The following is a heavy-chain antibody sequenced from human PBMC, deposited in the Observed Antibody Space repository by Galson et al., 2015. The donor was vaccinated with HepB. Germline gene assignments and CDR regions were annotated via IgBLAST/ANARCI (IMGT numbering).Heavy chain of an antibody. CDR2: ISVYNGNT. J-gene: IGHJ4*02. CDR1: RFTFTNYG. D-gene: IGHD6-6*01. V-gene: IGHV1-18*01. CDR3: ARARYSTSPPDY. Sequence: SVKVSCKASRFTFTNYGVTWVRQAPGQGLEWMGWISVYNGNTNYAQKFQDRVTMTTDTSKTTAYMELRSLRADDTAVYFCARARYSTSPPDYWGQGTLVSVSS.